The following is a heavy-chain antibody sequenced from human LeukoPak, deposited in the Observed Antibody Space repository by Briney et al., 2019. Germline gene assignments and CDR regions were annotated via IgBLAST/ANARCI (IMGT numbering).Heavy chain of an antibody. Sequence: GGSLRLSCAASGFTFSGYTMNWVRQIPGGGLEWVSSISRGSNVIYYAESVKGRFTISRDNAKNSLYLQMNSLRVEDTAVYYCARDKRCTNGVCYTGDWGQGTLVTVSS. CDR2: ISRGSNVI. CDR3: ARDKRCTNGVCYTGD. D-gene: IGHD2-8*01. J-gene: IGHJ4*02. CDR1: GFTFSGYT. V-gene: IGHV3-21*01.